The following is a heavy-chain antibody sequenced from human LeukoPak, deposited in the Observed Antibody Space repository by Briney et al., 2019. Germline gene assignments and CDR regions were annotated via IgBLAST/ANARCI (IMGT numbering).Heavy chain of an antibody. CDR2: ISYDGSNK. D-gene: IGHD1-26*01. V-gene: IGHV3-30-3*01. J-gene: IGHJ4*02. Sequence: PGGSPRLSCAASGFTFSSYAMHWVRQAPGKGLEWVAVISYDGSNKYYADSVKGRFTISRDNSKNTLYLQMNSLRAEDTAVYYCAREWWSGSYDFDYWGQGTLVTVSS. CDR1: GFTFSSYA. CDR3: AREWWSGSYDFDY.